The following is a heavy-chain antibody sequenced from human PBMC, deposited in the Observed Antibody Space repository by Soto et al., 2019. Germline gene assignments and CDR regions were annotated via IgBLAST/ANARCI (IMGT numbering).Heavy chain of an antibody. J-gene: IGHJ4*02. V-gene: IGHV1-69*13. CDR3: ARDLGHSYGHVLKY. D-gene: IGHD5-18*01. CDR2: IIPIFGTA. Sequence: AASVRVSCKASGWTFSSYAISWVRQAPGQGLEWMGGIIPIFGTANYAQKFQGRVTITADESTSTAYMELSSLRSEDTAVYYCARDLGHSYGHVLKYWGQGTLVIVSS. CDR1: GWTFSSYA.